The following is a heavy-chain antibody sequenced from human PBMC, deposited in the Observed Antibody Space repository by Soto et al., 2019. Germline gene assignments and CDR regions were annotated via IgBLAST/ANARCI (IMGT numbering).Heavy chain of an antibody. Sequence: SGPTLVNPTQTLTLTCTFSGFSFSTSGVGVGWIRQPPGKALEWLALIYWDDDKRYSPSLKSRLTITKVTSKNQVVLTMTNMDPVDTAPYYCVEGQPAPIPGHWGQGTLVTVSS. V-gene: IGHV2-5*02. CDR3: VEGQPAPIPGH. D-gene: IGHD2-2*01. CDR1: GFSFSTSGVG. J-gene: IGHJ1*01. CDR2: IYWDDDK.